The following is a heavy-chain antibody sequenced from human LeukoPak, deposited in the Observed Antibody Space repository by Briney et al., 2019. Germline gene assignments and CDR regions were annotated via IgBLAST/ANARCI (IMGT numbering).Heavy chain of an antibody. D-gene: IGHD1-26*01. CDR3: ASSGSRYYYYYYYMDV. V-gene: IGHV4-59*01. CDR1: GGSISSYY. CDR2: IYYSGST. J-gene: IGHJ6*03. Sequence: SETLSLTCTVSGGSISSYYWSWIRQPPGKGLEWIGYIYYSGSTNYNPSLKSRVTISVDTSKNQFSLKLSSVTAADTAVYYCASSGSRYYYYYYYMDVWGKGTTVTVSS.